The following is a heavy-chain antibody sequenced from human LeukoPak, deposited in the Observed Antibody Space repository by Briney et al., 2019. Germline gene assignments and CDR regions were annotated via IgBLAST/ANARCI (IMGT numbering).Heavy chain of an antibody. J-gene: IGHJ6*03. D-gene: IGHD6-13*01. CDR1: GFTFSTYW. CDR2: IKQDGSEK. Sequence: GGSLRLSCAASGFTFSTYWMNWVRQAPGKGLEWVANIKQDGSEKYYVDSVKGRFTISRDNAKNSLYLQMNSLRAEDTAVYYCARDASIAAAGTYPDYDYYYYYYMDVWGKGTTVTVSS. V-gene: IGHV3-7*01. CDR3: ARDASIAAAGTYPDYDYYYYYYMDV.